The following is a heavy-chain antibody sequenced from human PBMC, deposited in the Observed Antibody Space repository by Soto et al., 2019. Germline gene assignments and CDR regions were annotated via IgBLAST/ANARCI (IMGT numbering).Heavy chain of an antibody. CDR3: ARGYSSSWSLFDY. CDR2: IYSGGSA. Sequence: GGSLRLSCAASGFTVSSNYMSWVRQAPGKGLEWVSVIYSGGSAYYADSVKGRFTISRDNSKNTLYLQMNSLRAEDTAVYYCARGYSSSWSLFDYWGQGTLVTVSS. V-gene: IGHV3-53*01. J-gene: IGHJ4*02. CDR1: GFTVSSNY. D-gene: IGHD6-13*01.